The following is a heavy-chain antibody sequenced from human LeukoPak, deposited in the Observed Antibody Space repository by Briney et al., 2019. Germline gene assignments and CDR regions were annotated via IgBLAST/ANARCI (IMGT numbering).Heavy chain of an antibody. CDR1: GGSFSDHY. CDR2: SSHNEGT. CDR3: ARGTDAYKLGNI. J-gene: IGHJ4*02. Sequence: SETLSLTCGVYGGSFSDHYWTWIRHSPGKGLEWIGESSHNEGTHSNPSLKSRVTMSLDTSKSQFYLNLNSVTAADTAAYYCARGTDAYKLGNIWGQGTLVTVSP. D-gene: IGHD5-24*01. V-gene: IGHV4-34*01.